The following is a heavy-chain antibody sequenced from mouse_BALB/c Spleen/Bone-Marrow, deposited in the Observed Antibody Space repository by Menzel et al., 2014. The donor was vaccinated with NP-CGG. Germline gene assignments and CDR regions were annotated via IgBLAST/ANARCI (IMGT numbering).Heavy chain of an antibody. D-gene: IGHD2-14*01. V-gene: IGHV5-12-2*01. CDR2: INNGGGST. CDR3: ARHGEERPVLAMDY. Sequence: EVMLVESGGGLVEPGGSLKLSSAASGFTFIAYTMSWVRQTPEKRLEWVAYINNGGGSTYYPDTVKGRFTISRDNAKNTLYLQMSSLKSEDTAMYYCARHGEERPVLAMDYWGQGTSVTVSS. J-gene: IGHJ4*01. CDR1: GFTFIAYT.